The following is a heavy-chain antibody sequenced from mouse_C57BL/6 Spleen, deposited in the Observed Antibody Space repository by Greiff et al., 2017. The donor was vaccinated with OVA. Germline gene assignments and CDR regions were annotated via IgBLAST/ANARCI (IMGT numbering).Heavy chain of an antibody. J-gene: IGHJ2*01. Sequence: EVQLQQSGPELVKPGASVKIPCKASGYTFTDYNMDWVKQSHGKSLEWIGDINPNNGGTIYNQKFKGKATLTVDKSSSTAYMELRSLTSEDTAVYYRARENYYGSSYGYFDYWGQGTTLTVSS. CDR1: GYTFTDYN. D-gene: IGHD1-1*01. CDR3: ARENYYGSSYGYFDY. V-gene: IGHV1-18*01. CDR2: INPNNGGT.